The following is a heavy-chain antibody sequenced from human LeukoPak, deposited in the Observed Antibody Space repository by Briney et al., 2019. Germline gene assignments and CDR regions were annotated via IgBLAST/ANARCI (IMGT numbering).Heavy chain of an antibody. V-gene: IGHV1-18*01. CDR3: ARAGIQQWLLDY. Sequence: ASVKVSCKASGYTFISYGISWVRQAPGQGLEWMGWISGYNGNTDYAQKLQGRVTMTTDTSTSTAYMELRSLRSDDTAVYYCARAGIQQWLLDYWGQGTLVTVSS. D-gene: IGHD5-18*01. J-gene: IGHJ4*02. CDR1: GYTFISYG. CDR2: ISGYNGNT.